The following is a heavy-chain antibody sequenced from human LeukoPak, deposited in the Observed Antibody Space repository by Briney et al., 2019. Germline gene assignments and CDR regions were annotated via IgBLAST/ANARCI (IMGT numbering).Heavy chain of an antibody. V-gene: IGHV4-59*01. D-gene: IGHD3-22*01. Sequence: SETLSLTCTVSGGSISSYYWSWIRRPPGKGLEWIGYIYYSGSTNYNPSLKSRVTISVDTSKNQFSLQLSSVTAADTAVYYCARDGGYYDSSGPYYYYGMDVWGQGTTVTVS. J-gene: IGHJ6*02. CDR1: GGSISSYY. CDR2: IYYSGST. CDR3: ARDGGYYDSSGPYYYYGMDV.